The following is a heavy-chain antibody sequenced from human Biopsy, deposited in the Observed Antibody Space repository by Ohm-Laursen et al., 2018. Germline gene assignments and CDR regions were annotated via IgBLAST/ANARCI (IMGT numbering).Heavy chain of an antibody. Sequence: TLSLTCTVPGGSISSDYWSWIRQTPGKGLKWIGYIYYSGSTNYNPSLKSRVTISVDTSKNQFSLRLNSVTAADTAVYYCARATNSTGWPYYYFYGMDVWGQGTTVTVSS. CDR2: IYYSGST. CDR1: GGSISSDY. CDR3: ARATNSTGWPYYYFYGMDV. V-gene: IGHV4-59*01. J-gene: IGHJ6*02. D-gene: IGHD2/OR15-2a*01.